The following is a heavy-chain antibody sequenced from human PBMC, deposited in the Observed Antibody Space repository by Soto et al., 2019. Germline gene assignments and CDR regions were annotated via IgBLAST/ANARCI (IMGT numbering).Heavy chain of an antibody. CDR1: GFSLSTSGLG. Sequence: PNQTLTVTCIFSGFSLSTSGLGVGWIRQHPGKALEWPALIYWNDDKRYSPSLKARLTITKDTSKNQVVLTMTNMDPVDRATSYCAHRPSGWYLFDYWGQGTLVTVYS. CDR2: IYWNDDK. J-gene: IGHJ4*02. CDR3: AHRPSGWYLFDY. D-gene: IGHD6-19*01. V-gene: IGHV2-5*01.